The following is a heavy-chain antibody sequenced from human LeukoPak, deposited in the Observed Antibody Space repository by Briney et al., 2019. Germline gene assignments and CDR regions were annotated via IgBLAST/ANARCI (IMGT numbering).Heavy chain of an antibody. Sequence: GGSLRLSCAASGFTFSSYSMNWVRQAPGKGLEWVSSISSSSSYMYYADSVKGRFTISRDNAKNSLYLQMNSLRAEDTAVYYCARDEVSADYYGMDVWGQGTTVTVSS. CDR3: ARDEVSADYYGMDV. CDR2: ISSSSSYM. J-gene: IGHJ6*02. V-gene: IGHV3-21*01. CDR1: GFTFSSYS. D-gene: IGHD1-14*01.